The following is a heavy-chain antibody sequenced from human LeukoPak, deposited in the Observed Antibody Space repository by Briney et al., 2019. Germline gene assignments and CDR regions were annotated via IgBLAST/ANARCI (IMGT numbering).Heavy chain of an antibody. D-gene: IGHD3-10*02. V-gene: IGHV1-2*02. CDR1: GYTFTGYY. CDR3: ARDYVRASYGMDV. J-gene: IGHJ6*02. Sequence: GASVKVSCKASGYTFTGYYMHWVRQAPGQGLEWMGWINPNSGGTNYAQKFQGRVTMTGDTSISTAYMELSRLRSDDTAVYYCARDYVRASYGMDVWGQGTTVTVSS. CDR2: INPNSGGT.